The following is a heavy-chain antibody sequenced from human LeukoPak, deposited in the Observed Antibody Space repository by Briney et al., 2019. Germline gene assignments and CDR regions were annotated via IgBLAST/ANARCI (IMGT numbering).Heavy chain of an antibody. J-gene: IGHJ4*01. Sequence: GGSLRLSCAASGFTFSSYGMHWVRQAPGKGLEWVAVISYDGSNKYYADSVKGRFTISRDNSKNTLYLQMNSLRAEDTAVYFCAREMTTKGQFDSWGRGTLVTVSS. CDR3: AREMTTKGQFDS. D-gene: IGHD1-1*01. CDR2: ISYDGSNK. V-gene: IGHV3-30*03. CDR1: GFTFSSYG.